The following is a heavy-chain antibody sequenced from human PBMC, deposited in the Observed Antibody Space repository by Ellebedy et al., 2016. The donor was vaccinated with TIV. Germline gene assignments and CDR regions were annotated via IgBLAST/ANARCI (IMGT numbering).Heavy chain of an antibody. CDR3: ATDFMITFGGPLGY. Sequence: MPSETLSLTCSVSGGSISRSTYYWGWIRQPPGKGLEWIATIYYTGTTYFDPSLKSRVTMSVDTSKNQFSLKLSSVTAADTAVYYCATDFMITFGGPLGYWGQGTLVTVSS. D-gene: IGHD3-16*01. CDR2: IYYTGTT. CDR1: GGSISRSTYY. V-gene: IGHV4-39*01. J-gene: IGHJ4*02.